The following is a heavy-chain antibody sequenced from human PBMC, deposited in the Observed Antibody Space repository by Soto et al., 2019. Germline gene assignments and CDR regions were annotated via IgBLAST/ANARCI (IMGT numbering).Heavy chain of an antibody. D-gene: IGHD2-15*01. J-gene: IGHJ6*02. V-gene: IGHV1-69*13. CDR2: IIPIFGTA. CDR1: QYSFTSYC. Sequence: SVKVSCKASQYSFTSYCVHWVRQAPGQGFEWLGGIIPIFGTANYAQKFQGRVTITADESTSTAYMVLSRLRSEDTAVYYCARGCSGGSCCSYYYYGMEVLGQGTTVKVSS. CDR3: ARGCSGGSCCSYYYYGMEV.